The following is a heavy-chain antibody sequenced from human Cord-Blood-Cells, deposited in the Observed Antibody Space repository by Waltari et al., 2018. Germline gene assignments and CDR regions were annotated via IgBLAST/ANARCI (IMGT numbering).Heavy chain of an antibody. J-gene: IGHJ4*02. CDR3: ARDDPGRGFDY. D-gene: IGHD3-10*01. Sequence: EVQLVESGGGLVQPGGSLRLSCGASGFTSSSCEIHWSRQAPGKGLEWVSYISSSGSTIYYADSVKGRFTISRDNAKNSLYLQMNSLRAEDTAVYYCARDDPGRGFDYWGQGTLVTVSS. CDR1: GFTSSSCE. CDR2: ISSSGSTI. V-gene: IGHV3-48*03.